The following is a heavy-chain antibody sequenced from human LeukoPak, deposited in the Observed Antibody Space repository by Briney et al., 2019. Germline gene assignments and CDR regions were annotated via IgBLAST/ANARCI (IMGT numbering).Heavy chain of an antibody. CDR1: GFTFTDHY. Sequence: GGSLGLSCVASGFTFTDHYMSWVRQAPGKGLEWVSYISSGGDIIYYADSVKGRFTISRDNAKNSLFLQMNSLRAEDTAVYYCTREDYYYASGRWAQGTLVTVSS. V-gene: IGHV3-11*04. D-gene: IGHD3-10*01. CDR2: ISSGGDII. J-gene: IGHJ4*02. CDR3: TREDYYYASGR.